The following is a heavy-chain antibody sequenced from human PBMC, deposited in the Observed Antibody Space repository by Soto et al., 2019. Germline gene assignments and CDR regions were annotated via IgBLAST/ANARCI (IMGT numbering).Heavy chain of an antibody. CDR2: IWANGINK. D-gene: IGHD3-22*01. V-gene: IGHV3-30*19. CDR3: ARGPYYYDPADAFDI. Sequence: GGSLRLSCAASGFRFSTYGMHWVRQAPGKGLEWVAVIWANGINKYYADSVKGRFTISRDNSKNTLYLQMNSLRAEDTAVYYCARGPYYYDPADAFDIWGQGTMVTVSS. J-gene: IGHJ3*02. CDR1: GFRFSTYG.